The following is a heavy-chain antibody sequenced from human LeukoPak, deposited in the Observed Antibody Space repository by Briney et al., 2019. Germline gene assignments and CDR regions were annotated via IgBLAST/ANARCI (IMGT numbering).Heavy chain of an antibody. CDR2: IRFDGRDE. CDR1: GCTFRNFD. V-gene: IGHV3-30*02. Sequence: GGSLRLSCTVSGCTFRNFDMHWVRQAPGKGLEWVAFIRFDGRDEYYVDSLKGRFTISRDNSKHTVYLQMNGLTSEDTALYYCPKDTSQVGVDSPSTLVDHWGQGTLVIVSS. J-gene: IGHJ4*02. CDR3: PKDTSQVGVDSPSTLVDH. D-gene: IGHD3-16*01.